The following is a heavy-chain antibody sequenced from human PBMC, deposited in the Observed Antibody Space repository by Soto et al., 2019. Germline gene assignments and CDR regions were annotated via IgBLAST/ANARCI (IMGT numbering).Heavy chain of an antibody. CDR3: TTSNLGVDF. V-gene: IGHV3-15*01. CDR1: GLIFSDVW. Sequence: XGSLRLSCAAAGLIFSDVWMTWVRQAPGKGLEWVGRIKTKPDDGTIDYAAPVRGRFTISRDDSKNTLYLQMTSLTPDDTGVYYCTTSNLGVDFWGPGTLVTVSS. CDR2: IKTKPDDGTI. D-gene: IGHD1-1*01. J-gene: IGHJ4*02.